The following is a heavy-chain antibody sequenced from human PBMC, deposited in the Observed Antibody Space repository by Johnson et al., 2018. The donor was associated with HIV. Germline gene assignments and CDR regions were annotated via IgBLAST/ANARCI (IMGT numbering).Heavy chain of an antibody. J-gene: IGHJ3*02. CDR1: GFTFSSYA. Sequence: QVQLVESGGGVVQPGRSLRLSCAASGFTFSSYAMHWVRQAPGKGLEWVAVISYDGSNKYQADSVKGRFTISRDSSKNKLYLQMNSLRAEDTAVYYCARGGRVYDSSGYYAFDIWGQGTMVTVSS. D-gene: IGHD3-22*01. V-gene: IGHV3-30*04. CDR2: ISYDGSNK. CDR3: ARGGRVYDSSGYYAFDI.